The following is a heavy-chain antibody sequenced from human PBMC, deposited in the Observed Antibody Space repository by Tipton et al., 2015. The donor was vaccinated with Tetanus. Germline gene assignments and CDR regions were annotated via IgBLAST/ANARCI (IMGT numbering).Heavy chain of an antibody. V-gene: IGHV4-39*01. D-gene: IGHD3-3*01. CDR3: ARHQSGYFTPFDY. CDR1: GGSVRGGTFY. CDR2: IYESGDT. J-gene: IGHJ4*02. Sequence: LRLSCTVSGGSVRGGTFYWGWIRQPPGKGLEWIGSIYESGDTYYIPSLKSRVTISVDTTKNQLYLNLNSMSAADTGVYYCARHQSGYFTPFDYWGQGNLVTVSS.